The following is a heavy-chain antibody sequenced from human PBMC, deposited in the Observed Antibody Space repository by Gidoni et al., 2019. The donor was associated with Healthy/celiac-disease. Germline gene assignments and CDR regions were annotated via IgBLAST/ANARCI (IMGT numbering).Heavy chain of an antibody. V-gene: IGHV3-33*01. CDR1: GFPFSSYC. CDR3: AREAARFNYYGSGSSYYYFDY. Sequence: QVQLVESGGGVVQPGRSLRLSCAASGFPFSSYCMPWVRQAPGKGLEWVAVIWYDGSNKYYADSVKGRFTISRDNSKNTLYLQMNSRRAEDTAVYYCAREAARFNYYGSGSSYYYFDYWGQGTLVTVSS. J-gene: IGHJ4*02. CDR2: IWYDGSNK. D-gene: IGHD3-10*01.